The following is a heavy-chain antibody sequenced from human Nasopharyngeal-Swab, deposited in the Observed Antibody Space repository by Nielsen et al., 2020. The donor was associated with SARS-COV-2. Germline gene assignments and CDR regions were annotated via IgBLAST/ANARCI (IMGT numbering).Heavy chain of an antibody. CDR3: ASDPY. V-gene: IGHV3-7*01. Sequence: GGSLRLSCAVSGFTFSSSWMSWIRQAPGKGLEWVANIKQDGSEKYYVDSVKGRFTISRDNAKNSLYLQMNSLRAEDTAVYYCASDPYWGRGTLVTVSS. CDR2: IKQDGSEK. J-gene: IGHJ2*01. CDR1: GFTFSSSW.